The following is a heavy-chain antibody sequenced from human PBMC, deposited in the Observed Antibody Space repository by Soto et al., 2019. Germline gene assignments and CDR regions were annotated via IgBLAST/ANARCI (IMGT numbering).Heavy chain of an antibody. CDR3: ARSYYYDQSGYDPTGVDY. J-gene: IGHJ4*02. V-gene: IGHV3-48*04. CDR2: ISTSGSTI. D-gene: IGHD3-22*01. Sequence: PGGSLRLSCAASGFTFSSYSMNWIRQGPGKGLEWVSYISTSGSTIYYADSVKGRFTISRDNAKNSLYLEMNSLRAEDTAVYYCARSYYYDQSGYDPTGVDYWGQGTLVTVSS. CDR1: GFTFSSYS.